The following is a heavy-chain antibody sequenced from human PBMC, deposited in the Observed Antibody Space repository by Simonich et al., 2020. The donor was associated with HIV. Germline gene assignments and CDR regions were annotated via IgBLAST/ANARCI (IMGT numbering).Heavy chain of an antibody. CDR2: INAGKGNT. J-gene: IGHJ3*01. Sequence: QVELLQSGSEVKKPGASVKVSCKSSGYTFTRYGIHWVRQAPGQRLEWMGWINAGKGNTEYSERFQGRVTISRDTSASTVYIELSNLKSEDTAVYYCAREGDFLENAFDFWGQGTVVTVSS. D-gene: IGHD3-3*01. V-gene: IGHV1-3*01. CDR1: GYTFTRYG. CDR3: AREGDFLENAFDF.